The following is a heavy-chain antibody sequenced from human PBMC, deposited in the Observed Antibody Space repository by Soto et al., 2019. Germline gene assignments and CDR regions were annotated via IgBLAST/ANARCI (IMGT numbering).Heavy chain of an antibody. CDR1: GDSVSSNSAA. J-gene: IGHJ6*02. V-gene: IGHV6-1*01. CDR2: TYYRSRWFT. D-gene: IGHD1-1*01. Sequence: QVQLLLSGPGLVEPSQTLSLTCAISGDSVSSNSAAWNWIRQSPSRGLEWLGRTYYRSRWFTDYAVSVKDRMTINPDTSKNQVSLQLNSVTPEDTAVYYCTNWGMDVWGQGTTVTVSS. CDR3: TNWGMDV.